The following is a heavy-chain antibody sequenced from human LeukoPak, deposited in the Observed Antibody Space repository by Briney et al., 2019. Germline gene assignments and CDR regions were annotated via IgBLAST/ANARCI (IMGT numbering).Heavy chain of an antibody. CDR2: INHSGST. CDR1: GGSFRGYY. Sequence: SETLSLTCAVYGGSFRGYYWSWIRQPPGKGLEWIGEINHSGSTNYNPSLKSRVTITVDTSKNQFSLKLSSVTAADTAVYYCARHSYDSSGYSDYWGQGTLVTVSS. D-gene: IGHD3-22*01. J-gene: IGHJ4*02. CDR3: ARHSYDSSGYSDY. V-gene: IGHV4-34*01.